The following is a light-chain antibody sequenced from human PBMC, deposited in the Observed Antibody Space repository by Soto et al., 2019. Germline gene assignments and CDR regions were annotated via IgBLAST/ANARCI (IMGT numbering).Light chain of an antibody. CDR1: QSVTSN. CDR3: HQYGNSPQT. V-gene: IGKV3-15*01. CDR2: DAS. Sequence: EIAMTQSRASLSVSPGERDTLSCRASQSVTSNLAWYQQKPGQAPRFLIYDASTRATGIPARFSGSGSGTEFTLTISRLEPDDFAVYYCHQYGNSPQTFGQGPKVDI. J-gene: IGKJ1*01.